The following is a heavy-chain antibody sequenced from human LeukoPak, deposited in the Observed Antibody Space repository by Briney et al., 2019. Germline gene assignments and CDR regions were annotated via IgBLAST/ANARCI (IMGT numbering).Heavy chain of an antibody. CDR3: ARVGVWFGESYYFDY. CDR2: IYYSGST. V-gene: IGHV4-59*01. D-gene: IGHD3-10*01. J-gene: IGHJ4*02. CDR1: GGSISSYY. Sequence: SETLSLTCTVSGGSISSYYWSWIRQPPGKGLEWIGDIYYSGSTNYNPSLKSRVTISVDTSKNQFSLKLSSVTAADTAVYYCARVGVWFGESYYFDYWGQGNLVTVSS.